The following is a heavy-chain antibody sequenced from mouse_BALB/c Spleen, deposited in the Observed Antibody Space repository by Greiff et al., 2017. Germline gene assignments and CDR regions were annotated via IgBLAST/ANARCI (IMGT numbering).Heavy chain of an antibody. Sequence: EVKLMESGGDLVKPGGSLKLSCAASGFTFSSYGMSWVRQTPDKRLEWVATISSGGSYTYYPDSVKGRFTISRDNAKNTLYLQMSSLKSEDTAMYYCARQGDWDGLFDYWGQGTTLTVSS. V-gene: IGHV5-6*01. CDR3: ARQGDWDGLFDY. CDR1: GFTFSSYG. J-gene: IGHJ2*01. D-gene: IGHD4-1*01. CDR2: ISSGGSYT.